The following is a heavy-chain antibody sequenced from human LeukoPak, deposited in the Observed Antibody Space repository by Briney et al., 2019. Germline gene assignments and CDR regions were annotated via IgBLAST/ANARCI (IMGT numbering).Heavy chain of an antibody. CDR3: AKDPYSSSWYKSWFDP. J-gene: IGHJ5*02. Sequence: GGSLRLSCAASGFTFSSYAMHWVRQAPGKGLEWVAVISYDGSNKYYADSVKGRFTISRDNSKNTLYLQMNSLRAEDTALYYCAKDPYSSSWYKSWFDPWGQGTLVTVSS. D-gene: IGHD6-13*01. V-gene: IGHV3-30-3*01. CDR1: GFTFSSYA. CDR2: ISYDGSNK.